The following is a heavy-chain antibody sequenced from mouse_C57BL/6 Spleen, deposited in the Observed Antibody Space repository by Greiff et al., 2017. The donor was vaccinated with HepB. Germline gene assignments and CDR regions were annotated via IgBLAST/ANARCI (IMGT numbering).Heavy chain of an antibody. Sequence: EVKLVESGGGLVKPGGSLKLSCAASGFTFSDYGMHWVRLAPEKGLEWVAYISSGSSTIYYAATVTGRITISRDNAKNTLFQRMTSLGSEDTAMYYWAREYDGWYFDVWGTGTTVTVSS. CDR1: GFTFSDYG. D-gene: IGHD2-14*01. J-gene: IGHJ1*03. V-gene: IGHV5-17*01. CDR2: ISSGSSTI. CDR3: AREYDGWYFDV.